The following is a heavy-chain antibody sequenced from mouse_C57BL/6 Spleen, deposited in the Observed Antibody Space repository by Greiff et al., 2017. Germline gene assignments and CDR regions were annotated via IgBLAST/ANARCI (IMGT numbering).Heavy chain of an antibody. Sequence: VQLKESGPELVKPGASVKISCKASGYSFTDYNMNWVKQSNGKSLEWIGNINPSNGGTNYNEKFKSKATLTVDKSSSTAYMQLSSLTSEDSAVYYCARSPIYGSSPFDYWGQGTTLTVSS. D-gene: IGHD1-1*01. CDR2: INPSNGGT. J-gene: IGHJ2*01. V-gene: IGHV1-39*01. CDR3: ARSPIYGSSPFDY. CDR1: GYSFTDYN.